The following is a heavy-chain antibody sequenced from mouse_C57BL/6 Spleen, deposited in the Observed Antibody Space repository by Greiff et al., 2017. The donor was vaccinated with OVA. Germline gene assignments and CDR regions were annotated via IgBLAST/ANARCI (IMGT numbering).Heavy chain of an antibody. D-gene: IGHD1-1*01. CDR3: ARGDYGSSYGYAMDY. Sequence: QVHVKQPGAELVKPGASVKLSCKASGYTFTSYWMQWVKQRPGQGLEWIGEIDPSDSYTNYNQKFKGKATLTVDRSSSTAYMELSSLSSEDSAVDYCARGDYGSSYGYAMDYWGQGTSVTVSS. CDR2: IDPSDSYT. CDR1: GYTFTSYW. J-gene: IGHJ4*01. V-gene: IGHV1-50*01.